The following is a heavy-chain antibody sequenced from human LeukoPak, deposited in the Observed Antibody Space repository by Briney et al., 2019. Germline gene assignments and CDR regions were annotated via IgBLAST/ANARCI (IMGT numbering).Heavy chain of an antibody. CDR2: IYYSGST. CDR1: GGSISIGGYY. Sequence: PSETLSLTCAVYGGSISIGGYYWSWIRQHPGKGLEWIGYIYYSGSTYYNPSLKSRVTISVDTSKNQFSLKLSSVTAADTAVYYCARYCSSTSMGSFDYWGQGTLVTVSS. D-gene: IGHD2-2*01. V-gene: IGHV4-31*11. J-gene: IGHJ4*02. CDR3: ARYCSSTSMGSFDY.